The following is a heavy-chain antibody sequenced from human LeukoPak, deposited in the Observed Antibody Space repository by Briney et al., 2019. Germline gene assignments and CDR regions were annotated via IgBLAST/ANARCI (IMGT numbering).Heavy chain of an antibody. J-gene: IGHJ4*02. CDR1: GGSISSHY. CDR3: ARGGYYDPLDY. V-gene: IGHV4-59*11. CDR2: FYYSGST. Sequence: PSETLSLTCTASGGSISSHYWSWIRQPPGKGLEWIGYFYYSGSTNYNPSLKSRVTISVDTSKNQISLKVISVTAADTAVYYCARGGYYDPLDYWGQGILVTVSS. D-gene: IGHD3-3*01.